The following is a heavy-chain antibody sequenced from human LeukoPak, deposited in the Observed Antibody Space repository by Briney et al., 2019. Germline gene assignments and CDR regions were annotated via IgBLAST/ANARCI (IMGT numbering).Heavy chain of an antibody. J-gene: IGHJ4*02. Sequence: GGSLRLSCAASGFTFNIFEMNWVRQAPGKGLEWVSYISSSGSTIYYADPVKGRFTISRDNAKNSLYLQMNSLRAEDTAIYYCASAYGGLLDYWGQGTLVTVSS. D-gene: IGHD3-16*01. CDR1: GFTFNIFE. CDR2: ISSSGSTI. V-gene: IGHV3-48*03. CDR3: ASAYGGLLDY.